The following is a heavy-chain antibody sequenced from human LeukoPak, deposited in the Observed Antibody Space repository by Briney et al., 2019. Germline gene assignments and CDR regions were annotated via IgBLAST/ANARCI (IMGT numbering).Heavy chain of an antibody. CDR3: ARRTGASGNFICY. Sequence: PGESLKISRQGSGYTFTTYWLGWVRQMPGKGLEWMGIIYPIDSDTRYRPSFQGQVTISADKSISTAYLEWSSLKASDTAIYYCARRTGASGNFICYWGQGTLVTVSS. J-gene: IGHJ4*02. CDR1: GYTFTTYW. V-gene: IGHV5-51*01. D-gene: IGHD3-10*01. CDR2: IYPIDSDT.